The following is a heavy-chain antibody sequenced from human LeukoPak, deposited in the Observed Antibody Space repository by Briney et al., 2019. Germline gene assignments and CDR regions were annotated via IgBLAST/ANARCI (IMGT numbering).Heavy chain of an antibody. V-gene: IGHV3-21*01. CDR2: ISSSSSYI. D-gene: IGHD3-22*01. J-gene: IGHJ6*02. Sequence: GSLRLSCAASGFTFSSYSMNWVRQAPGKGLEWVSSISSSSSYIYYADSVKGRFTISRDNAKNSLYLQMNSLRAEDTAVYYCARGSYYYDSSGYYAPSYYYGMDVWGQGTTVTVSS. CDR3: ARGSYYYDSSGYYAPSYYYGMDV. CDR1: GFTFSSYS.